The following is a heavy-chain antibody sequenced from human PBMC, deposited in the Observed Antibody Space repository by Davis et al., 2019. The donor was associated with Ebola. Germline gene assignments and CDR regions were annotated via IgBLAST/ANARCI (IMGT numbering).Heavy chain of an antibody. CDR1: GYSFTSYW. CDR3: ARGGYYDSSGYYHEFDY. J-gene: IGHJ4*02. V-gene: IGHV5-10-1*01. D-gene: IGHD3-22*01. Sequence: KVSCKGSGYSFTSYWISWVRQMPGKGLEWMGRIDPSDSYTNYSPSFQGHVTISADKSISTAYLQWSSLKAPDTAMYYCARGGYYDSSGYYHEFDYWGQGTLVTVSS. CDR2: IDPSDSYT.